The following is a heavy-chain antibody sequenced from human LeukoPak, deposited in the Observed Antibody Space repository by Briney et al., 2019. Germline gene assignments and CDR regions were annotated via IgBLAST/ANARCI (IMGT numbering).Heavy chain of an antibody. J-gene: IGHJ4*02. Sequence: GGSLRLSCAAPGFTFSSYAMSWVRQAPGKGLEWVSAISGSGGSTYYADSVKGRFTISRDNSKNTLYLQMNSLRAEDTAVYYCARVSYYYDSSAVFDYWGQGTLVTVSS. V-gene: IGHV3-23*01. CDR1: GFTFSSYA. CDR3: ARVSYYYDSSAVFDY. D-gene: IGHD3-22*01. CDR2: ISGSGGST.